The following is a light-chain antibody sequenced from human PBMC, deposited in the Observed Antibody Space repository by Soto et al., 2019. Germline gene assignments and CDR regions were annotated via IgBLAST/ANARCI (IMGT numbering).Light chain of an antibody. CDR2: GAS. Sequence: IVFTQSPGTLSLSQGERATLSCRAIQSVSNNYLAWYQQKPGQAPRLLIYGASNRATGIPDRFSGSGSGTDFTLTISSLQSEDFAVYYCQQYNNWPPFSFGPGTKVDTK. V-gene: IGKV3-20*01. J-gene: IGKJ3*01. CDR1: QSVSNNY. CDR3: QQYNNWPPFS.